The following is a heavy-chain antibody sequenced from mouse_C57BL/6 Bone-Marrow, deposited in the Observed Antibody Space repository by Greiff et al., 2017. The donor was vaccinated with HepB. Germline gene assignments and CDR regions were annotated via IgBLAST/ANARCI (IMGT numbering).Heavy chain of an antibody. V-gene: IGHV5-9-1*02. J-gene: IGHJ1*03. CDR1: GFTLSSYA. CDR2: ISSGGDYI. CDR3: TRDEGGYFDV. Sequence: EVQGVESGEGLVKPGGSLKLSCAASGFTLSSYAMSWVRQTPEKRLEWVAYISSGGDYIYYADTVKGRFTISRDNARNTLYLQMSSLKSEDTAMYYCTRDEGGYFDVWGTGTTVTVSA.